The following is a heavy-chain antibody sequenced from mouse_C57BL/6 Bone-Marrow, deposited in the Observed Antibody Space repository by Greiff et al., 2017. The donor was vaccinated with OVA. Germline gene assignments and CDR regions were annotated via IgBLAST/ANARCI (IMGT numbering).Heavy chain of an antibody. CDR1: GFTFSSYG. CDR3: ARHEDWDYFDY. Sequence: EVQRVESGGDLVKPGGSLKLSCAASGFTFSSYGMSWVRQTPDKRLEWVATISSGGSYTYYPDSVKGRFTISRDNAKNTLYLQMSSLKSEDTAMYYCARHEDWDYFDYWGQGTTLTVSS. D-gene: IGHD4-1*01. J-gene: IGHJ2*01. V-gene: IGHV5-6*01. CDR2: ISSGGSYT.